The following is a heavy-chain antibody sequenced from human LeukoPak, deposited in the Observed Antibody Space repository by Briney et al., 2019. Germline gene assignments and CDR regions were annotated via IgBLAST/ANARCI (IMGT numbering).Heavy chain of an antibody. Sequence: GGPLRLSCAACGFTFNRYGKHWVRQAPGKGLEWVAVISYDGSNKYYADSVKGRFTISRDNSKNTLYLQMNSLRAEDTAVYYCARSSEGPLDSWGQGPLVTVSS. D-gene: IGHD1-14*01. CDR2: ISYDGSNK. J-gene: IGHJ4*02. V-gene: IGHV3-30*03. CDR1: GFTFNRYG. CDR3: ARSSEGPLDS.